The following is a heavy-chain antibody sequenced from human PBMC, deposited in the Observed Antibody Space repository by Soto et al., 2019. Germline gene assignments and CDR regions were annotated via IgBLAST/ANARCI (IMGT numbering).Heavy chain of an antibody. CDR2: ISAYNGNT. V-gene: IGHV1-18*01. D-gene: IGHD3-10*01. J-gene: IGHJ4*02. CDR1: GYTFTSYG. Sequence: ASVKVSCKASGYTFTSYGISWVRQAPGQGLEWMGWISAYNGNTNYAQKLQGGVTMTTDTSTSTAYMELRSLRSDDTAVYYCARDETYYYGSGSPNSFDYWGQGTLVTVSS. CDR3: ARDETYYYGSGSPNSFDY.